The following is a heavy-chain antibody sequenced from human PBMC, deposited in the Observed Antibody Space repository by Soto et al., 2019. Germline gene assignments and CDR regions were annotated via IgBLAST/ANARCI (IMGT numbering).Heavy chain of an antibody. D-gene: IGHD3-22*01. CDR3: ARDYYDSSESMDV. CDR1: GGSISGYY. V-gene: IGHV4-59*01. Sequence: NLPETLSLTCTVSGGSISGYYWSWIRQPPGKRLEWIGYIYSSSGGTDYNPSLNSRATISIDMSKNQVSLRLRSVTAADTAMYYCARDYYDSSESMDVWGQGTAVT. J-gene: IGHJ6*02. CDR2: IYSSSGGT.